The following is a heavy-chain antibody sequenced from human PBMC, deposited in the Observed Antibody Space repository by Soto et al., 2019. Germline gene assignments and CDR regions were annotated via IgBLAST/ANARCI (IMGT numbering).Heavy chain of an antibody. CDR3: ARDVIVVVPAAKYYYGMDV. D-gene: IGHD2-2*01. J-gene: IGHJ6*02. Sequence: VGSLRLSCAASGFTFSSYSMNWVRQAPGKGLEWVSSISSSSSYIYYADSVKGRFTIPRDNAKNSLYLQMNSLRAEDTAVYYCARDVIVVVPAAKYYYGMDVWGQGTTVTVSS. CDR1: GFTFSSYS. V-gene: IGHV3-21*01. CDR2: ISSSSSYI.